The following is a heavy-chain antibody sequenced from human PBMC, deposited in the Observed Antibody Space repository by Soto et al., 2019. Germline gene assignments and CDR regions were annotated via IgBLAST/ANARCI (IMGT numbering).Heavy chain of an antibody. V-gene: IGHV1-8*01. D-gene: IGHD3-3*01. J-gene: IGHJ6*03. CDR2: MNPNSGNT. CDR1: GYTFTSYD. Sequence: ASVKVSCKASGYTFTSYDINWVRQATGQGLEWMGWMNPNSGNTGYAQKFQGRVTMTRNTSISTAYMELSSLRSEDTAVYYCARSSETYDFWSGYYLGNYYYYYMDVWGKGTTVTAP. CDR3: ARSSETYDFWSGYYLGNYYYYYMDV.